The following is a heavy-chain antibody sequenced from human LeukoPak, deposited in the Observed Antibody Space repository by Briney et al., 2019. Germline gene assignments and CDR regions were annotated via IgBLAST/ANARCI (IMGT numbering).Heavy chain of an antibody. D-gene: IGHD3-10*01. CDR1: GFTFSSYD. Sequence: GGSRRLSCAASGFTFSSYDMHWVRQATGKGLEWVSAIGTAGDTYYPGSVKGRFTISRENAKNSLYLQMNSLRAGDTAVYYCARGASSGEYFDYWGQGTLVTVSS. V-gene: IGHV3-13*01. CDR3: ARGASSGEYFDY. J-gene: IGHJ4*02. CDR2: IGTAGDT.